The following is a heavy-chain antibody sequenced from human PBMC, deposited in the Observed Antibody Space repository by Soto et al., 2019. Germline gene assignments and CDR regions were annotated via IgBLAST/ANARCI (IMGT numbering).Heavy chain of an antibody. Sequence: SETLSLTCAPACGSISSSHWWSLVRQPPGKRLEWIGEVNHSGSTNYSPSLESRVTLSVDKSKHQFSLKSTSVTAAATAVYYRARLGRDGYWYDSTAYYYRAFDIRAQGPMLTVSS. CDR1: CGSISSSHW. CDR3: ARLGRDGYWYDSTAYYYRAFDI. J-gene: IGHJ3*02. V-gene: IGHV4-4*02. CDR2: VNHSGST. D-gene: IGHD3-22*01.